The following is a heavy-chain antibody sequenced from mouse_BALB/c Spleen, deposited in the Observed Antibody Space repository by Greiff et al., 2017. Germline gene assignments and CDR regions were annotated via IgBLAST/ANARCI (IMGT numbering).Heavy chain of an antibody. Sequence: EVKLMESGPGLVKPSQSLSLTCSVTGYSITSGYYWNWIRQFPGNKLEWMGYISYDGSNNYNPSLKNRISITRDTSKNQFFLKLNSVTTEDTATYYCARKGGQLGAYWGQGTLVTVSA. D-gene: IGHD3-2*01. CDR3: ARKGGQLGAY. V-gene: IGHV3-6*02. CDR2: ISYDGSN. CDR1: GYSITSGYY. J-gene: IGHJ3*01.